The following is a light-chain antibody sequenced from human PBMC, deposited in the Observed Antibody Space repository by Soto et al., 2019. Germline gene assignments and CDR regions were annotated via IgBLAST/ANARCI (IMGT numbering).Light chain of an antibody. CDR1: QSVSSSY. Sequence: IVFTQSPGTLSLSPGERATLSCRAVQSVSSSYLAWYQQKPGQAPRLLIYGASSRATGIPDRFSGSGSGTDFTLTISRLEPEDFAVYYCQQYDSLPPWTFGQGTKVDIK. CDR2: GAS. J-gene: IGKJ1*01. CDR3: QQYDSLPPWT. V-gene: IGKV3-20*01.